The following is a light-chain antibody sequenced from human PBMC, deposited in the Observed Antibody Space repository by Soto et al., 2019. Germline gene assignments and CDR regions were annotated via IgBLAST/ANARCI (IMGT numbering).Light chain of an antibody. V-gene: IGKV1-5*01. J-gene: IGKJ4*01. Sequence: DIQMTHSPSTLSASVGDRVTITCRASQSVRSWLAWYQQKPGRAPKFLIYDASSLESGVPSRFSGSGSGTEFTLTISNLQPDDFATYYCQQYGNYPLTFGGGTKVDIK. CDR3: QQYGNYPLT. CDR1: QSVRSW. CDR2: DAS.